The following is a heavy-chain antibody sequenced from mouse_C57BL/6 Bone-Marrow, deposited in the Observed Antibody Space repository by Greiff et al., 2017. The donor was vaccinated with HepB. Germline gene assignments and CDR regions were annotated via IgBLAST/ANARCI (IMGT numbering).Heavy chain of an antibody. CDR1: GFTFSSYA. Sequence: EVKLMESGGGLVKPGGSLKLSCAASGFTFSSYAMSWVRQTPEKRLEWVATISDGGSYTYYPDNVKGRFTISRDNAKNNLYLQMSHLKSEDTAMYYCAREWLLRPSWFAYWGQGTLVTVSA. CDR2: ISDGGSYT. V-gene: IGHV5-4*01. CDR3: AREWLLRPSWFAY. J-gene: IGHJ3*01. D-gene: IGHD2-3*01.